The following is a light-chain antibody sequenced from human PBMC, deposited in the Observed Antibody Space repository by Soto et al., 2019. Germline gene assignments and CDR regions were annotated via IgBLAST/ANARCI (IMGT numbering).Light chain of an antibody. Sequence: EIVLTHSPATMPSFPGDRVTLSCRASQAVNTRLAWYQQKPGQAPRLLIYGASSRATGIPDRFSGSGSGTDFSLTISRLEPEDFAVYYCQQYGVSPRTFGQGTKVDIK. CDR1: QAVNTR. CDR3: QQYGVSPRT. J-gene: IGKJ1*01. CDR2: GAS. V-gene: IGKV3-20*01.